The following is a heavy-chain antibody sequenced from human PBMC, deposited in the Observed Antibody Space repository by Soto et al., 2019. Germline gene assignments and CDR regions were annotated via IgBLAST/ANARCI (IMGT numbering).Heavy chain of an antibody. V-gene: IGHV1-18*01. CDR2: ISAYNGNT. J-gene: IGHJ6*02. D-gene: IGHD2-2*03. CDR3: ARGGFLDIVLVPAAAPRRSSPQGMDV. CDR1: GYTFTSYG. Sequence: ASVKVSCKASGYTFTSYGISWVRQAPGQGLEWMGWISAYNGNTNYAQKLQGRVTMTTDTSTSTAYMELRSLRSDDTAVYYCARGGFLDIVLVPAAAPRRSSPQGMDVWGQGTTVTVSS.